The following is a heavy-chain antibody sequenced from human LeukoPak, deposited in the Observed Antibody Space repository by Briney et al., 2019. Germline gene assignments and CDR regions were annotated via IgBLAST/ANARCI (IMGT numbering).Heavy chain of an antibody. J-gene: IGHJ4*02. CDR3: ARRRNWGVDY. D-gene: IGHD7-27*01. V-gene: IGHV4-39*01. CDR2: IYYSGST. Sequence: PSETLSLTCTVSGGSISSSSYYWGWIRQPPGKGLEWIGSIYYSGSTYYNPSLKSRVTISVDTSKNQFSPKLSSVTAADTAVYYCARRRNWGVDYWGQGTLVTVSS. CDR1: GGSISSSSYY.